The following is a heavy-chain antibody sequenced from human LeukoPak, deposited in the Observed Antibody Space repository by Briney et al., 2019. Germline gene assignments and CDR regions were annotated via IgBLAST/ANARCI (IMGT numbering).Heavy chain of an antibody. CDR3: ASYPRSNDKPPFDY. D-gene: IGHD2-8*01. Sequence: GASEKVSCKACGYSFTAQYMQWLGQAPRQGGEGMGWINPQNGDTNYAQTFLGRLIMTTDTSTTTTYMELSSLRSDDTAIYFCASYPRSNDKPPFDYWGQGTLVTVSS. J-gene: IGHJ4*02. V-gene: IGHV1-2*02. CDR2: INPQNGDT. CDR1: GYSFTAQY.